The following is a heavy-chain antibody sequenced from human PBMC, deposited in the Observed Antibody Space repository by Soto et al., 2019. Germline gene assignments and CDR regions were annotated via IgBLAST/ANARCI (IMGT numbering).Heavy chain of an antibody. CDR3: ARGIEGSYYYGMDV. V-gene: IGHV1-2*04. J-gene: IGHJ6*02. Sequence: ASVKVSCKASGYTFTGYYMHWVRQAPGQGLEWMGWINPNSGGTNYAQKFQGWVTMTRDTSISTAYMELSRLRSDDTAVYYCARGIEGSYYYGMDVWGQGTTVTVS. CDR2: INPNSGGT. CDR1: GYTFTGYY. D-gene: IGHD1-26*01.